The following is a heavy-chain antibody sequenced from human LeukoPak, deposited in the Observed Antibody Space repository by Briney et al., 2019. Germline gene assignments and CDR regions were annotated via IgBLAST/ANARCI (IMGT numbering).Heavy chain of an antibody. CDR1: GGSFTIYQ. CDR2: INRSGST. D-gene: IGHD4/OR15-4a*01. Sequence: SETLSLTCAVFGGSFTIYQWSWIRQSPEKGLEWIGDINRSGSTDYNPALRSRASISMDTSKNQFSLKLRSVTAADTAVYYCARGGAADYWGQGTLVTVSS. J-gene: IGHJ4*02. V-gene: IGHV4-34*01. CDR3: ARGGAADY.